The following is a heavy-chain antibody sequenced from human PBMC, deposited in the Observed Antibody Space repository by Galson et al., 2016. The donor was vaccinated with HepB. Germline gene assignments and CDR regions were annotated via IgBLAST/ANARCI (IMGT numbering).Heavy chain of an antibody. CDR1: GFTFSSNG. Sequence: SLRLSCAASGFTFSSNGMSWVRQAPGKGLEWVSCISGSGTLTYYADSVKGRFTISRDNSKNTLNLQMNSLRAEDTAVYYCAKIAVTGTWYFDFWGRGALVSVSS. J-gene: IGHJ2*01. CDR3: AKIAVTGTWYFDF. D-gene: IGHD6-19*01. V-gene: IGHV3-23*01. CDR2: ISGSGTLT.